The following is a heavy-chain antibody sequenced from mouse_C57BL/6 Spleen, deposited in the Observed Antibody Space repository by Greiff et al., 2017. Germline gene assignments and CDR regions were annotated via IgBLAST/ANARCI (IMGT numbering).Heavy chain of an antibody. CDR2: IYPGSGST. CDR3: ARGATAQVPFDY. D-gene: IGHD3-2*02. J-gene: IGHJ2*01. V-gene: IGHV1-55*01. Sequence: VQLQQPGAELVKPGASVKMSCKASGYTFTSYWITWVKQRPGQGLEWIGDIYPGSGSTNYNEKFKSKATLTVDTSSSTAYMQLSSLTSEDSAVXYCARGATAQVPFDYWGQGTTLTVSS. CDR1: GYTFTSYW.